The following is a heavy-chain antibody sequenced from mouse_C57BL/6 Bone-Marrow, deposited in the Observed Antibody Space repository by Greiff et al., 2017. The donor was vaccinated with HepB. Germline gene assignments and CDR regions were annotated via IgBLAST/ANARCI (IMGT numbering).Heavy chain of an antibody. CDR2: ISYDGSN. J-gene: IGHJ2*01. CDR3: ARVNYGPDYFDY. CDR1: GYSITSGYY. Sequence: VQLKQSGPGLVKPSQSLSLTCSVTGYSITSGYYWNWIRQFPGNKLEWMGYISYDGSNNYNPSLKNRISITRDTSKNQFFLKLNSVTTEDTATYYCARVNYGPDYFDYWGQGTTLTVSS. D-gene: IGHD1-2*01. V-gene: IGHV3-6*01.